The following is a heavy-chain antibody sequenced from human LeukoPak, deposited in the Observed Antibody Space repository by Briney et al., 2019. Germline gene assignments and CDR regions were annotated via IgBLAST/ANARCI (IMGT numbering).Heavy chain of an antibody. J-gene: IGHJ4*02. Sequence: KTSETLSLTCAVYHDSLSPWTSIRQPPGKGPEWIGEINYSGRTNYNPSLKSRVTISVDTSKNQFSLKVSSVTAADTAVYYCARGPSERYYESSGYYYFDYWGQGSLVTVSS. D-gene: IGHD3-22*01. CDR3: ARGPSERYYESSGYYYFDY. CDR2: INYSGRT. V-gene: IGHV4-34*01. CDR1: HDSLSP.